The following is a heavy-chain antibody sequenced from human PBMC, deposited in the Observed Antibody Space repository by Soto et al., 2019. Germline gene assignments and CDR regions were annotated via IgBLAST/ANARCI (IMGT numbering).Heavy chain of an antibody. Sequence: GGSLRLSCVASGFNLSYNAMSWVRQAPGKGLQWVSTISGSGEKTYYAASVKGRFTISSDRSKNTLYLQMDSLRADDTAVYYCARLPGGKAPRPDYWGQGTMVTVSS. V-gene: IGHV3-23*01. CDR2: ISGSGEKT. J-gene: IGHJ4*02. CDR3: ARLPGGKAPRPDY. CDR1: GFNLSYNA. D-gene: IGHD6-6*01.